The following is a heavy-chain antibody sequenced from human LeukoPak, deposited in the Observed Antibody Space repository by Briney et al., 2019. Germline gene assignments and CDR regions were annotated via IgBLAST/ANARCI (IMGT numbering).Heavy chain of an antibody. CDR1: NYPITSDYY. V-gene: IGHV4-38-2*01. CDR3: ARGRMVRGVKRTNDY. J-gene: IGHJ4*02. D-gene: IGHD3-10*01. Sequence: PSETLSLTCEVSNYPITSDYYWVWIRQPPGQGLEWIGQIFHSGIAHYNPSLKGRVTMSVDTSRSQFSLKLSSVTAADTAVYYCARGRMVRGVKRTNDYWGQGTLVTVSS. CDR2: IFHSGIA.